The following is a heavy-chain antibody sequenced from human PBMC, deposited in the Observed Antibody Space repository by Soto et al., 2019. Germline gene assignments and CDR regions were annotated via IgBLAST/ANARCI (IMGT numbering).Heavy chain of an antibody. V-gene: IGHV4-39*01. J-gene: IGHJ4*02. CDR3: H. CDR2: MFYGVST. CDR1: GSSINSSGYY. Sequence: SETLSLTCPVSGSSINSSGYYWGWIRQPPGKGLEWIGSMFYGVSTYYNPSLKSTLYLQMNRLRADDTAVYYCAKGEQLWEPFDHWGQGTQVTVSS. D-gene: IGHD5-18*01.